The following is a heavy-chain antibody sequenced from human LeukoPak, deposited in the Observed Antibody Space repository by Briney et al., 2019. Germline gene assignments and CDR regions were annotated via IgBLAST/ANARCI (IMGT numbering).Heavy chain of an antibody. J-gene: IGHJ4*02. Sequence: PGGSLRLSRAASEFTVSSNYMSWVGQPPGKGLEWVSIIYTTGGKYYADSVKGRFTISRDTSKHTLSLQMNSLRAEDTAVYYCARGADGWFAFDSWGQGILVTVSS. CDR2: IYTTGGK. D-gene: IGHD6-19*01. CDR1: EFTVSSNY. V-gene: IGHV3-66*01. CDR3: ARGADGWFAFDS.